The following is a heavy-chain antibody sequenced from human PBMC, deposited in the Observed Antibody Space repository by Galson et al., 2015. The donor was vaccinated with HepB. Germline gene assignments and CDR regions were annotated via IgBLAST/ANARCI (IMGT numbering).Heavy chain of an antibody. V-gene: IGHV5-10-1*01. CDR2: IDPSDSYT. J-gene: IGHJ5*02. CDR3: ARHVLMEDYSSSWYRNNWFDP. D-gene: IGHD6-13*01. Sequence: QSGAEVKKPGESLRISCKGSGYSFTSYWISWVRQMPGKGLEWMGRIDPSDSYTNYSPSFQGHVTISADKSISTAYLQWSSLKASDTAMYYCARHVLMEDYSSSWYRNNWFDPWGQGTLVTVSS. CDR1: GYSFTSYW.